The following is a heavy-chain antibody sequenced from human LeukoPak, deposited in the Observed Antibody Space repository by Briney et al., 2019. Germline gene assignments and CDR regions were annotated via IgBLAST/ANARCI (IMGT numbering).Heavy chain of an antibody. Sequence: SETLSLTCAVSGGSISSGGYSWSWIRQPPGKGLEWIGYIYHSGSTYYNPSLKSRVTISVGRSKNQFSLKLSSVTAADTAVYYCASTLNYGDYVAWGQGTLVTVSS. J-gene: IGHJ5*02. CDR2: IYHSGST. CDR1: GGSISSGGYS. D-gene: IGHD4-17*01. CDR3: ASTLNYGDYVA. V-gene: IGHV4-30-2*01.